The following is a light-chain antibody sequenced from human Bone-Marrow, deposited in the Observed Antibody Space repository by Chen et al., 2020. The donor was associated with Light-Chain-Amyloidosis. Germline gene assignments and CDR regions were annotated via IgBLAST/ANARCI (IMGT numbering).Light chain of an antibody. V-gene: IGKV3-20*01. Sequence: EIVLAQPPGTLSLSPGERATLSCRASQTISSNYLAWYQLKPGQAPRLLIYGASSRATGIPDRFSGSGSGTDFTLTINRLDPEDFAVYYCQQYGRSPPYTFGQGTKLEIK. CDR2: GAS. J-gene: IGKJ2*01. CDR3: QQYGRSPPYT. CDR1: QTISSNY.